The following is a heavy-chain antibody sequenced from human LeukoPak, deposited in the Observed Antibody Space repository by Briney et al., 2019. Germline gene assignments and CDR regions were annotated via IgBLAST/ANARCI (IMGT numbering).Heavy chain of an antibody. D-gene: IGHD3-10*01. CDR1: GYRFTSYC. V-gene: IGHV5-51*01. Sequence: GESLKVSCKGSGYRFTSYCVGCGRQMPGKGLEWRGIIYPGDSDTRYSPSFQGQVTISADNSISIAYLQWSSLKASDTGMYYCAIQSTWGDYYYYYYMDVWAKGTTVTVSS. J-gene: IGHJ6*03. CDR3: AIQSTWGDYYYYYYMDV. CDR2: IYPGDSDT.